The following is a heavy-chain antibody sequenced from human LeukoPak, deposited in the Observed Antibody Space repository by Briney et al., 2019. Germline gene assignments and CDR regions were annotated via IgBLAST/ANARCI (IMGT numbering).Heavy chain of an antibody. Sequence: GGSLRLSCAASGFTFSTSAMSWVRQAPGKGLEWVSAISGSGGSTYYADSVKGRFTISRDNSKNTLYLQMNSLRAEDTAVYYCAKDGHCSSTSCYTYDYWGQGTLVIVSS. V-gene: IGHV3-23*01. CDR2: ISGSGGST. CDR3: AKDGHCSSTSCYTYDY. D-gene: IGHD2-2*02. CDR1: GFTFSTSA. J-gene: IGHJ4*02.